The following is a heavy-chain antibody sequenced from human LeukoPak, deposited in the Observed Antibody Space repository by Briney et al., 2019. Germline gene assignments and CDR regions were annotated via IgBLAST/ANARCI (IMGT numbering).Heavy chain of an antibody. CDR1: GFPFGSLA. Sequence: GGSLRLSCEASGFPFGSLAMSWVRQAPGKGLEWVAGIFGSGGSPHYADPVKGRSTISRDNSRNTVYLQINSLRAEDTAVYYCGKTTDGYSSGQKPAWPVDYWGQGTLVTVSS. CDR3: GKTTDGYSSGQKPAWPVDY. CDR2: IFGSGGSP. V-gene: IGHV3-23*01. D-gene: IGHD5-18*01. J-gene: IGHJ4*02.